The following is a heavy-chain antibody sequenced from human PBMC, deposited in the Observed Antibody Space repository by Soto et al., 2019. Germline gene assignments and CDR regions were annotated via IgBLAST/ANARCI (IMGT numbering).Heavy chain of an antibody. CDR3: SRRAPEGFDP. Sequence: SETLSLTCAVSGGSISRSSYFWAWIRQPPGKGLEWIASMDYRGSTYYNLSLKSQATISIDTSKNQLSLKLTSVAAADTAVYYCSRRAPEGFDPWGQGTLVTVSS. J-gene: IGHJ5*02. V-gene: IGHV4-39*01. CDR1: GGSISRSSYF. CDR2: MDYRGST.